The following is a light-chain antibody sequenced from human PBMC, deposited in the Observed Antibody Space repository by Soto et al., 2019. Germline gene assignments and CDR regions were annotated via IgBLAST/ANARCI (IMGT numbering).Light chain of an antibody. Sequence: QAVVTQWPSASASLGASVKLTCTLSSGHSSYAIAWHQQQPEKGPRFLMRLNSDGSHNKGYGIPDRFSGSSSGAERYLTISSLQSEDEADYYCQTCGTDVSVFGGGTQLTVL. CDR2: LNSDGSH. J-gene: IGLJ7*01. V-gene: IGLV4-69*01. CDR3: QTCGTDVSV. CDR1: SGHSSYA.